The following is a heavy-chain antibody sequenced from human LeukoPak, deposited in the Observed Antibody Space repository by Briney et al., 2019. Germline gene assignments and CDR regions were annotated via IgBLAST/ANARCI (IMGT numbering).Heavy chain of an antibody. D-gene: IGHD3-10*01. V-gene: IGHV1-18*01. CDR1: GYTFTSYG. J-gene: IGHJ4*02. Sequence: ASVKVSCKASGYTFTSYGISWVRQAPGQGLEWMGWISAYNGNTNYAQKLQGRVTMTTDTSTSTAYMELRSLRSDDTAVYYCARDPSLVQLDPMVRGVMISGVDYWGQGTLVTVSS. CDR3: ARDPSLVQLDPMVRGVMISGVDY. CDR2: ISAYNGNT.